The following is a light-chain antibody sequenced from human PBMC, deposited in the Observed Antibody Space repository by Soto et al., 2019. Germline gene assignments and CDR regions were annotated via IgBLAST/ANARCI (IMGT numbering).Light chain of an antibody. V-gene: IGKV1-5*03. CDR2: KAS. J-gene: IGKJ1*01. CDR1: QTISSW. Sequence: DIQMTQSPSTLSGSVGDRVTITCRASQTISSWLAWYQQKPGKAPKLLIYKASTLKSGVPSRFSGSGSGTEFTLTISSLQPDDFATYYYQQYNSYSEAFGQGTKVEIK. CDR3: QQYNSYSEA.